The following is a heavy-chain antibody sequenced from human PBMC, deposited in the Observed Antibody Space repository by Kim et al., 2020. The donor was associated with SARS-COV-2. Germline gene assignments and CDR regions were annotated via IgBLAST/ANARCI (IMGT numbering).Heavy chain of an antibody. Sequence: GGSLRLSCAASGFTFSSYSMNWVRQAPGKGLEWVSYISSSSSTIYYADSVKGRFTISRDNAKNSLYLQMNSLRDEDTAVYYCARGVYFDWLYYFDYWGQGTLVTVSS. CDR1: GFTFSSYS. D-gene: IGHD3-9*01. V-gene: IGHV3-48*02. CDR3: ARGVYFDWLYYFDY. J-gene: IGHJ4*02. CDR2: ISSSSSTI.